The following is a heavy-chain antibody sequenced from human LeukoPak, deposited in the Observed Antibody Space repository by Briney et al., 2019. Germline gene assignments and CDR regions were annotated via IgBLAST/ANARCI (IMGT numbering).Heavy chain of an antibody. D-gene: IGHD2-15*01. CDR2: IYYSGST. J-gene: IGHJ4*02. Sequence: SETLSLTCTVSGGSISSYYWSWIRQPPGKGLEWIGYIYYSGSTNYNPSLKSRVTISVDTSKNQFSLKLSSVTAADTAVYYCARDKRYCSGGSCHPGAVGYWGQGTLVTVSS. CDR1: GGSISSYY. CDR3: ARDKRYCSGGSCHPGAVGY. V-gene: IGHV4-59*12.